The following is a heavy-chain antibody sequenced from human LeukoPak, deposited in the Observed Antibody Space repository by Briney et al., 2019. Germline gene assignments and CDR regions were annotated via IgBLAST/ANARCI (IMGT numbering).Heavy chain of an antibody. Sequence: GSLRLSCAASGFTFSSYGMHWVRQAPGKGLEWVAFIRYDGSNKNYADSVKGRFTISRDNSKNTLYLQMNSLRAEDTAVYYCAKDRGYSYGYFDYWGQGTLVTVSS. V-gene: IGHV3-30*02. J-gene: IGHJ4*02. CDR3: AKDRGYSYGYFDY. D-gene: IGHD5-18*01. CDR1: GFTFSSYG. CDR2: IRYDGSNK.